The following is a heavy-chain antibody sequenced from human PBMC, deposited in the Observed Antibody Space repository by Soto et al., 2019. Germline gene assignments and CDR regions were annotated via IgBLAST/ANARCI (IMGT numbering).Heavy chain of an antibody. D-gene: IGHD6-13*01. CDR1: GFTFSSYA. Sequence: EVQLLESGGGLVQPGGSLRLSCAASGFTFSSYAMSWVRQAPGKGLEWVSVISGSGGSTYYADSVKGRFTISRDNSKNTLYLQMNSVRAEDTAGCYCARRGPGTYFDYWGQGPLVTVSS. J-gene: IGHJ4*02. V-gene: IGHV3-23*01. CDR3: ARRGPGTYFDY. CDR2: ISGSGGST.